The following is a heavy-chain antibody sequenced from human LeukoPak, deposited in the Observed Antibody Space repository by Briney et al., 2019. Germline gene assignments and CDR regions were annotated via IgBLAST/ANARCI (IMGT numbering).Heavy chain of an antibody. CDR1: GGSISSSSYY. J-gene: IGHJ5*02. CDR2: IYYSGST. D-gene: IGHD3-3*01. Sequence: SETLSLTCTVSGGSISSSSYYWGWIRQPPGKGLEWIGSIYYSGSTYYNPSLKSRVTISVDTSKHQFSLKLSSVTAADTAVYYCARHRGRYYDFWSGPNWFDPWGQGTLVTVSS. V-gene: IGHV4-39*01. CDR3: ARHRGRYYDFWSGPNWFDP.